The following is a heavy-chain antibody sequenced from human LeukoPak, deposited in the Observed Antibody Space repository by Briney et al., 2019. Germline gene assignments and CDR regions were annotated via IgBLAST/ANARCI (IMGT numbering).Heavy chain of an antibody. Sequence: GGSLRLSCAASGFIFSTYGMTWFRQAPGRGLEWVSGISGSGLNTYYADSVKGRFTSSRDNSKNMLYLQMNSLRAEDTAVYYCARGFPGGYFDYWGQGTLLTVSS. J-gene: IGHJ4*02. CDR3: ARGFPGGYFDY. V-gene: IGHV3-23*01. D-gene: IGHD3-16*01. CDR2: ISGSGLNT. CDR1: GFIFSTYG.